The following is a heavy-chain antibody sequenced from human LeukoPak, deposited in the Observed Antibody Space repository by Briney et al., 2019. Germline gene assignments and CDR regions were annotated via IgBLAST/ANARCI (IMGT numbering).Heavy chain of an antibody. CDR2: ISSSGGTI. Sequence: PGGSLRLSCAASGFTFSSYEMNWVRQAPGKGLEWVSYISSSGGTIYYADSVKGRFTISRDNAKNSLYLQMNSLRAEDTAVYYCAKGGQQLVIDYWGQGTLVTVSS. CDR1: GFTFSSYE. D-gene: IGHD6-13*01. V-gene: IGHV3-48*03. CDR3: AKGGQQLVIDY. J-gene: IGHJ4*02.